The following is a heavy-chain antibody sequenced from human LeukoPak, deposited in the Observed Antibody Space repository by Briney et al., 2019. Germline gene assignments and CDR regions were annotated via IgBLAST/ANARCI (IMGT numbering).Heavy chain of an antibody. CDR3: AKLNRGTASPYYFDY. CDR2: ISDSGGST. Sequence: GGSLRLSCAVSGITLSNYGMSWVRQAPGKGLEWVAGISDSGGSTNYADSVKGRFTISRDNSKNTLYLQMNSLRAEDTAVYYCAKLNRGTASPYYFDYWGQGTLVTVSS. V-gene: IGHV3-23*01. CDR1: GITLSNYG. J-gene: IGHJ4*02. D-gene: IGHD2-15*01.